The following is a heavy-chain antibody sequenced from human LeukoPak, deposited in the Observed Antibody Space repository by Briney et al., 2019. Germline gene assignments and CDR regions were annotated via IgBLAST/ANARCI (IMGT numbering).Heavy chain of an antibody. CDR1: GFTFSSSA. CDR3: AELGITMIGGV. V-gene: IGHV3-30*02. CDR2: IRFDASNK. D-gene: IGHD3-10*02. J-gene: IGHJ6*04. Sequence: GGSLRLSCAASGFTFSSSAMSWVRQAPGKGLEWVTFIRFDASNKYYADSVKGRFTISRDNAKNSLYLQMNSLRAEDTAVYYCAELGITMIGGVWGKGTTVTISS.